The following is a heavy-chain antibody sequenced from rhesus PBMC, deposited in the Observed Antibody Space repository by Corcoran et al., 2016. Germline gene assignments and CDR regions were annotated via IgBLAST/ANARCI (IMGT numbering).Heavy chain of an antibody. J-gene: IGHJ5-1*01. CDR3: ARDKREAYSGSLHV. V-gene: IGHV4-169*02. D-gene: IGHD6-25*01. CDR2: IYGSGSST. Sequence: QLQLQESGPGLVKPSETLSLTCAVSGGSISSSYWSWIRQAPGKGLEWIGYIYGSGSSTNYNPSLRSRVTLSVDTSKNQLSLKLSSVTAADTAVYYCARDKREAYSGSLHVWGQGVLVTVSS. CDR1: GGSISSSY.